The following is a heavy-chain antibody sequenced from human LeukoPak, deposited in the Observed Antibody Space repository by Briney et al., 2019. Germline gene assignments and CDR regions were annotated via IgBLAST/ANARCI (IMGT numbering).Heavy chain of an antibody. Sequence: GGSLRLSCAASGFTFSDYYMSWIRQAPGKGLEWVSYISSSGSTIYYADSVKGRFTISRDNAKNSLYLQMNSLRDEDTAVYYCARDRRSGSYGRYYYYYYGMDVWGQGTTVTVSS. V-gene: IGHV3-11*01. CDR1: GFTFSDYY. D-gene: IGHD1-26*01. CDR2: ISSSGSTI. CDR3: ARDRRSGSYGRYYYYYYGMDV. J-gene: IGHJ6*02.